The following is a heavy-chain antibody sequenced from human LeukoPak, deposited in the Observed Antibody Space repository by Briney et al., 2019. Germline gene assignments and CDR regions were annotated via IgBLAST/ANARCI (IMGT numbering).Heavy chain of an antibody. CDR3: ARSIAAAEGPFDY. CDR2: IKQDGSEK. J-gene: IGHJ4*02. CDR1: GFTFSSYE. Sequence: PGGSLRLSCAASGFTFSSYEMNWVRQAPGKGLEWVANIKQDGSEKYYVDSVKGRSTISRDNAKNSLYLQMNSLRAEDTAVYYCARSIAAAEGPFDYWGQGTLVTVSS. V-gene: IGHV3-7*01. D-gene: IGHD6-13*01.